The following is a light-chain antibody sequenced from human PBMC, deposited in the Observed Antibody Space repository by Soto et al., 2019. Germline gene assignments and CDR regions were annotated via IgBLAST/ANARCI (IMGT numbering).Light chain of an antibody. J-gene: IGKJ3*01. CDR2: AAS. CDR1: QSFSSSY. CDR3: QHYGSALFT. V-gene: IGKV3-20*01. Sequence: EIVLTQSPGTLSLSPGDRATLSCRASQSFSSSYLAWYQQKPGQAPRLLIDAASSMASGIPGRFSGSGSGTDFTLTISSLEPEDFAVYYCQHYGSALFTFGPGTKVDVK.